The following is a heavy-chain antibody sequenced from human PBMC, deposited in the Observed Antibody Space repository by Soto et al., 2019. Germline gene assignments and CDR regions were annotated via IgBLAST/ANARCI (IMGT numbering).Heavy chain of an antibody. D-gene: IGHD3-22*01. CDR1: GFTFSYAW. CDR3: TTDRYYYDTSGYLRQNYFDY. CDR2: IKSKTDGGTT. Sequence: GGSLRLSCAASGFTFSYAWMSWVRQAPGKGLEWVGRIKSKTDGGTTDYAARVKGRFTISRDDSKNTLFLQMNSLKTEDTAVYYFTTDRYYYDTSGYLRQNYFDYWGQGTLVTVSS. V-gene: IGHV3-15*01. J-gene: IGHJ4*02.